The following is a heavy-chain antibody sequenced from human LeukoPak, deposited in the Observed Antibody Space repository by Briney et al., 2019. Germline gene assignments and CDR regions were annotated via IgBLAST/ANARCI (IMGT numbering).Heavy chain of an antibody. D-gene: IGHD5-24*01. Sequence: ASVTVSCMASGYTFTSYGISWVRQAPGQGLEWMGWISAYNGNTNYAQKLQGRVTMTTDTSTSTAYMELRSLRSDDTAVYYCARDPRVRWLQFVWFDPWGQGTLVTVSS. V-gene: IGHV1-18*01. CDR3: ARDPRVRWLQFVWFDP. CDR2: ISAYNGNT. CDR1: GYTFTSYG. J-gene: IGHJ5*02.